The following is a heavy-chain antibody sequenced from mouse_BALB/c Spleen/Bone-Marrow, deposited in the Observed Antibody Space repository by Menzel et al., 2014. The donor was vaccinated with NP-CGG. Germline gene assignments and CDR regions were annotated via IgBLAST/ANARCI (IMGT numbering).Heavy chain of an antibody. CDR3: ARMGHYGWFAY. J-gene: IGHJ3*01. V-gene: IGHV4-1*02. Sequence: EVKLVESGGGLVQPGGSLKLSYAASGFDFSSYWMSWVRQAPGKGLEWIGEINPDSNTINYTPSLKEKFIISRDNAKNTLYLQMSKVRSEDTALYYCARMGHYGWFAYWGQGTLVTVSA. D-gene: IGHD1-1*01. CDR1: GFDFSSYW. CDR2: INPDSNTI.